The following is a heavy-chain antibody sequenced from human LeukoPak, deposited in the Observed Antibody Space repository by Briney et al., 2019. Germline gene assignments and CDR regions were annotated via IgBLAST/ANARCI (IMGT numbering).Heavy chain of an antibody. CDR2: ISSDGSKK. CDR3: AKVKTYYYGSGDMDV. V-gene: IGHV3-30-3*01. D-gene: IGHD3-10*01. CDR1: GFTFSRYA. Sequence: GGSLRLSCAASGFTFSRYAVHWVRQAPGKGLEWVAVISSDGSKKYYADSVKGRFTISRDNSKNTLYLQVNSLRAEDTAVYYCAKVKTYYYGSGDMDVWGQGTTVTVSS. J-gene: IGHJ6*02.